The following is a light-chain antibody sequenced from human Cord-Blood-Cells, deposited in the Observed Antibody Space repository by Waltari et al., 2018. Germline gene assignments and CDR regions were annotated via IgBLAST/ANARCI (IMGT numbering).Light chain of an antibody. CDR3: AAWDDSLNGWV. CDR1: SPNIGNNA. V-gene: IGLV1-36*01. J-gene: IGLJ3*02. CDR2: YDD. Sequence: QSVLTQPPSVSEAPRPRVTIACSVSSPNIGNNAVNWYQQLPGKAPKLLIYYDDLLPSGVSDRFSGSKSGTSASLAISGLQSEDEADYYCAAWDDSLNGWVFGGGTKLTVL.